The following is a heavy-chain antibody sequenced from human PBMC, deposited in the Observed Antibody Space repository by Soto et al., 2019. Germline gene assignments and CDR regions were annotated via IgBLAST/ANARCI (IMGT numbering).Heavy chain of an antibody. Sequence: QVQLVESGGGVVQPGRSLRLSCAASGFTFSSYGMHWVRQAPGKGLEWVAVIWYDGSNKYYADSVKGRFTISRDNSKNTPYLQMNSLRAEDTAVYYCARDIQYISRISVYYYYGMDVWGQGTTVTVSS. CDR2: IWYDGSNK. D-gene: IGHD6-6*01. V-gene: IGHV3-33*01. J-gene: IGHJ6*02. CDR3: ARDIQYISRISVYYYYGMDV. CDR1: GFTFSSYG.